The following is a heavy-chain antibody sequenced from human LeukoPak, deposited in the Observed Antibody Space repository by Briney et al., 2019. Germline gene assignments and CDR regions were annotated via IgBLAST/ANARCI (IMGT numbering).Heavy chain of an antibody. CDR2: IYSGGST. CDR3: ARGLGSSSWYEY. V-gene: IGHV3-53*01. Sequence: PGGSLTLSCAASGFTVSSNYMSWVRQAPGKGLEWVSVIYSGGSTYYADSVKGRFTISRDNSKNTLYLQMNSLRAEDTAVDYCARGLGSSSWYEYWGQGTLVTVSS. J-gene: IGHJ4*02. CDR1: GFTVSSNY. D-gene: IGHD6-13*01.